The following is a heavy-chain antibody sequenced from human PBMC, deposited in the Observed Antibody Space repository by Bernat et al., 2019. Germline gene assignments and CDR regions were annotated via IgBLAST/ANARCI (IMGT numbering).Heavy chain of an antibody. V-gene: IGHV3-23*01. D-gene: IGHD3-16*02. J-gene: IGHJ4*02. CDR3: AKAQGGSYRSTYFDY. Sequence: EVQLLESGGGLVQPGGSLRLSCAASGFTFSSYAMSWVRQAPGKGLEWVSAISGSGGSTYYADSVKGRFTISRDNSENTLYLQMNSLRAEDTAVYYCAKAQGGSYRSTYFDYWGQGTLVTVSS. CDR1: GFTFSSYA. CDR2: ISGSGGST.